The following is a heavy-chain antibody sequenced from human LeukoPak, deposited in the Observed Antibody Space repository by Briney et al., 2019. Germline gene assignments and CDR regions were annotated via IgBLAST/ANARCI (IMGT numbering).Heavy chain of an antibody. V-gene: IGHV3-30-3*01. CDR1: GFTFSSYA. D-gene: IGHD2-2*01. J-gene: IGHJ4*02. CDR3: AKDRDGIVVVPAAMSY. Sequence: GGSLRLSCAASGFTFSSYAMHWVRQAPGKGLEWVAVISYDGSNKYYADSVKGRFTISRDNSKNTLYLQMNSLRAEDTAVYYCAKDRDGIVVVPAAMSYWGQGTLVTVSS. CDR2: ISYDGSNK.